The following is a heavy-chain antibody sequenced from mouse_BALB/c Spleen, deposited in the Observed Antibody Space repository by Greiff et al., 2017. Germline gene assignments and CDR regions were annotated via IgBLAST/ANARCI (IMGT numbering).Heavy chain of an antibody. J-gene: IGHJ3*01. CDR3: ARAQLTGNFAY. D-gene: IGHD4-1*01. CDR1: GFSLTSYG. Sequence: QVQLKESGPGLVAPSQSLSITCTVSGFSLTSYGVHWVRQPPGKGLEWLGVIWAGGSTNYNSALMSRLSISKDNSKSQVFLKMNSLQTDDTAMYYCARAQLTGNFAYWGQGTLVTVSA. CDR2: IWAGGST. V-gene: IGHV2-9*02.